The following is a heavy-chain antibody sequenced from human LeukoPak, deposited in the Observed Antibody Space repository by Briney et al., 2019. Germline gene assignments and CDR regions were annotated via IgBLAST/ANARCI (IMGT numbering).Heavy chain of an antibody. J-gene: IGHJ5*02. CDR2: TCYRSKWYY. D-gene: IGHD3-22*01. CDR3: VRGEDSSGYFYFLA. CDR1: GDSVSSNSAA. V-gene: IGHV6-1*01. Sequence: SQTLSLTCTISGDSVSSNSAAWNWIRQSPSRGLEWLARTCYRSKWYYDYAVSVKSRITINPDTSKNQFSLQLNSVTPEDTAVYYCVRGEDSSGYFYFLAWGQGTLVTVSS.